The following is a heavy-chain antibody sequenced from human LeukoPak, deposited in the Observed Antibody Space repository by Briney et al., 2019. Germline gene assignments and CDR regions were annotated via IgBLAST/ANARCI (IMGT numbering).Heavy chain of an antibody. CDR2: IIPIFGTA. Sequence: SVTVSCKASGYTFTSYAISWVRRAPGQGLEWMGGIIPIFGTANYAQKFQGRVTITADESTSTAYMELSSLRSEDTAVYYCARDFGDYGDSYYYYYYMDVWGKGTTVTISS. J-gene: IGHJ6*03. D-gene: IGHD4-17*01. CDR3: ARDFGDYGDSYYYYYYMDV. V-gene: IGHV1-69*13. CDR1: GYTFTSYA.